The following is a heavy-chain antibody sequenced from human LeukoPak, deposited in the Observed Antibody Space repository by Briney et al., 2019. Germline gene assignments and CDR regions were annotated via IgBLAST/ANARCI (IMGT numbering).Heavy chain of an antibody. CDR1: GFCFSSYA. CDR2: ISDGGSRT. Sequence: GGSLRLSCAASGFCFSSYAVSWVRQAPGRGLGWVSGISDGGSRTYYADSVKGRFTISRDDSKNTWYLQINSRRAEDTAVYYCAKVQLGIGVDYWGQGTLVTVSS. CDR3: AKVQLGIGVDY. D-gene: IGHD7-27*01. J-gene: IGHJ4*02. V-gene: IGHV3-23*01.